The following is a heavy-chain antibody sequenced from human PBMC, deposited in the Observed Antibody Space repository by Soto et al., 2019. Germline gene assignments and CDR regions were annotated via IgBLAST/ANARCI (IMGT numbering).Heavy chain of an antibody. CDR3: ARLYSSGWYGPGRY. J-gene: IGHJ4*02. D-gene: IGHD6-19*01. Sequence: GGSLRLSCAASGFRFDDHGMNWVRQAPGKGLEWVSAIYWNGDSTGYADSVKGRFTISRDNAKNSLYLQMNSLRAEDTALYYCARLYSSGWYGPGRYWGQGTLVTVSS. CDR1: GFRFDDHG. V-gene: IGHV3-20*04. CDR2: IYWNGDST.